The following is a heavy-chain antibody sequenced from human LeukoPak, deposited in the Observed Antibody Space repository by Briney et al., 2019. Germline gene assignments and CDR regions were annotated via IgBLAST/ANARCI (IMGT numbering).Heavy chain of an antibody. V-gene: IGHV4-34*01. D-gene: IGHD5-24*01. CDR2: IYYSGST. J-gene: IGHJ4*02. Sequence: SETLSLTCAVYGGSFSGFYWNWIRQPPGKGLEWIGSIYYSGSTYYNPSLKSRVTISVDTSKNQFSLKLSSVTAADTAVYYCARVGDGCISDYWGQGTLVTVSS. CDR3: ARVGDGCISDY. CDR1: GGSFSGFY.